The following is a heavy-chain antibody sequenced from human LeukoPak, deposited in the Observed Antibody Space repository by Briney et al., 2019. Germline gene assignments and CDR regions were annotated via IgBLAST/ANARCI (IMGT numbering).Heavy chain of an antibody. CDR1: GGSISSYR. CDR2: AYYSGST. V-gene: IGHV4-59*08. J-gene: IGHJ4*02. CDR3: ARVCCRTAAILRYFDY. D-gene: IGHD2-2*02. Sequence: SETLSLTCTVSGGSISSYRWTWIRQPPGKGLEWIGYAYYSGSTNYNPSLKSRVTISPDTSKNQFSLKLSSVTAADTAVYYCARVCCRTAAILRYFDYWGQGTLVTVSS.